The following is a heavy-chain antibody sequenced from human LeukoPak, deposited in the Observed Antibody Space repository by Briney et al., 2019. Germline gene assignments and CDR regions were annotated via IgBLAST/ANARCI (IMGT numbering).Heavy chain of an antibody. Sequence: QPGGSLTLSCAASGFSFSSYGMSWFRQAPGKGLEWVSTINNLADETHYGDSGKGRFTISRANSKNTLYLQMHSLRAEDTAVYYCAISVTTGGTQPYFDYWGQGTLVTVSS. CDR2: INNLADET. CDR1: GFSFSSYG. CDR3: AISVTTGGTQPYFDY. D-gene: IGHD3-16*01. J-gene: IGHJ4*02. V-gene: IGHV3-23*01.